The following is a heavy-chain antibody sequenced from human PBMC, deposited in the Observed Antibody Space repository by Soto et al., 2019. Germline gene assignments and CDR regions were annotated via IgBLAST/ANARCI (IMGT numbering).Heavy chain of an antibody. CDR1: GFAFSSYA. Sequence: PGGSLRLSCAASGFAFSSYAMTWVRQAPGKGLEWVSTISGSGGSTYSADSVKGRFTISRDNSKNTLYLQMNSLRAEDTAVYYCAKEDGIVGGFDYWGQGTLVTVSS. CDR2: ISGSGGST. J-gene: IGHJ4*02. D-gene: IGHD1-26*01. V-gene: IGHV3-23*01. CDR3: AKEDGIVGGFDY.